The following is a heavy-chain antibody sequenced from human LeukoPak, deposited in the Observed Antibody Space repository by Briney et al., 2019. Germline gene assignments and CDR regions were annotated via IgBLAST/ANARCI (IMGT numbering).Heavy chain of an antibody. D-gene: IGHD3-10*01. CDR3: ARGRITMVRGGYYYYYMDV. J-gene: IGHJ6*03. CDR2: INHSGST. CDR1: GGSFSGYY. V-gene: IGHV4-34*01. Sequence: SETLSLTCAVYGGSFSGYYWSWIRQPPGKGLEWIREINHSGSTNYNPSLKSRVTISVDTSKNRFSLNLSSVTAADAAVYYCARGRITMVRGGYYYYYMDVWGKGTTVTVSS.